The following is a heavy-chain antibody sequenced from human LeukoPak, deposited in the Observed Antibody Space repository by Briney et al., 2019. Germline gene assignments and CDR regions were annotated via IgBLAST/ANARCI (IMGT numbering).Heavy chain of an antibody. V-gene: IGHV4-34*01. J-gene: IGHJ3*02. CDR2: INHSGST. CDR3: ATYGSGSYWGEAAFDI. CDR1: GGSFKGYY. Sequence: SGALSLPCAVYGGSFKGYYWSWIRPPPGKGLGWIGEINHSGSTNYNPSLKSRVTISVDTSKNQFSLKLSSVTAADTAVYYCATYGSGSYWGEAAFDIWGQGTMVTVSS. D-gene: IGHD3-10*01.